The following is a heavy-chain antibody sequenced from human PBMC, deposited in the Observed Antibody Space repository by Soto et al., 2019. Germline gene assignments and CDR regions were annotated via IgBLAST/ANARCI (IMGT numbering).Heavy chain of an antibody. Sequence: GASVEVTCKASGETLATCDSNWVRQENGHGLEWMGWINPNSGNIGYAQRFQGRVTMTRDTAIRTAYMEVSSLRSDDTAVYYCARGRASGSYYLLDYWGQGTLVTVSS. CDR1: GETLATCD. V-gene: IGHV1-8*01. CDR2: INPNSGNI. CDR3: ARGRASGSYYLLDY. D-gene: IGHD3-10*01. J-gene: IGHJ4*02.